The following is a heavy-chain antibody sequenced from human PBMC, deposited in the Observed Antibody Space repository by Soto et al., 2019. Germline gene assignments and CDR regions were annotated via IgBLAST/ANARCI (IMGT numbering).Heavy chain of an antibody. CDR3: AKAVAADRYYYYGMDV. D-gene: IGHD2-15*01. CDR2: ISYDGSNK. V-gene: IGHV3-30*18. CDR1: GFTFSSYG. Sequence: PGGSLRLSCAASGFTFSSYGMHWVRQAPGKGLEWVAVISYDGSNKYYADSVKGRFTISRDNSKNTLYLQMNSLRAEDTAVYYCAKAVAADRYYYYGMDVWGQGTTVTVSS. J-gene: IGHJ6*02.